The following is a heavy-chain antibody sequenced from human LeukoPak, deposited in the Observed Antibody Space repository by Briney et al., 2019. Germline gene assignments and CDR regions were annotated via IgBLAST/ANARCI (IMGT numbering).Heavy chain of an antibody. Sequence: PGGSLRLSCAASEFTFSNFGMNWVGQAPGKGLEWVSYISSSSSSIYYADSVRGRVTISRDNAKNSLYLQMNSLRDEDTAVYYCARDSGGSSGWYYFDYWGQGTLVTVSS. CDR1: EFTFSNFG. CDR2: ISSSSSSI. J-gene: IGHJ4*02. V-gene: IGHV3-48*02. CDR3: ARDSGGSSGWYYFDY. D-gene: IGHD6-13*01.